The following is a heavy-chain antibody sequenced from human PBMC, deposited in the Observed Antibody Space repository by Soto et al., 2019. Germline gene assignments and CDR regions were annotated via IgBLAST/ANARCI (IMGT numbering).Heavy chain of an antibody. CDR2: IYYSGST. J-gene: IGHJ6*02. Sequence: QLQLQESGPGLVKPSETLSLTCTVSGGSISSSSYYWGWIRQPPGKGLEWIGSIYYSGSTYYNPSLKSRVTISVDTSKNQFSLKLSSVTAADTAVYYCARQTGGIAAAPAYYYYYYGMDVWGQGTTVTVSS. CDR3: ARQTGGIAAAPAYYYYYYGMDV. V-gene: IGHV4-39*01. CDR1: GGSISSSSYY. D-gene: IGHD6-13*01.